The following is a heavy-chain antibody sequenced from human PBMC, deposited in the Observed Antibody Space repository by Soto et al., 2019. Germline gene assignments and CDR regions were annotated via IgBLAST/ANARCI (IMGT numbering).Heavy chain of an antibody. J-gene: IGHJ6*02. CDR3: ARLPAYYDISSGYWANYGMDV. CDR1: RFSLSTSGMC. V-gene: IGHV2-70*11. Sequence: GPTLVNPTQTLTLTFTFSRFSLSTSGMCVSWIRQPPGKALEWLARIDWDDDKYYSTSLKTRLTISKDTSKNQVVLTMTNMDPVDTATYYCARLPAYYDISSGYWANYGMDVWGQGTTVTVSS. CDR2: IDWDDDK. D-gene: IGHD3-9*01.